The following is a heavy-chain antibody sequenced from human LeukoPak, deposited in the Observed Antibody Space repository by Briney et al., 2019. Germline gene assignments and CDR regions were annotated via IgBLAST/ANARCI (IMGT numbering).Heavy chain of an antibody. J-gene: IGHJ4*02. CDR2: IRSKAYGGTT. D-gene: IGHD3-3*01. Sequence: GGSLRLSCTASGFTLGDYAMSWFRQAPGKGLEWVGFIRSKAYGGTTEYAASVKGRFTISRDDSKSIAYLQMNSLKTEDTAVYYCTRGGYDFWSGYPFDYWGQGTLVTVSS. V-gene: IGHV3-49*03. CDR1: GFTLGDYA. CDR3: TRGGYDFWSGYPFDY.